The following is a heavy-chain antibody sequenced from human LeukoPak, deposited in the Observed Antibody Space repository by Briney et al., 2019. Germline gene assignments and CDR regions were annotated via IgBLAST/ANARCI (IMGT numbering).Heavy chain of an antibody. J-gene: IGHJ4*02. V-gene: IGHV3-7*03. CDR2: IKQDGSER. Sequence: GGSLRLSCAASGFTFSIYWMSWVLQAPGKGLEWVANIKQDGSERYYVDSVKGRFTLSRDNAKNSLYLQMNSLRAEDTAVYYCARDRWSYDPQGGFDCWGQGTLVTVSS. D-gene: IGHD3-22*01. CDR1: GFTFSIYW. CDR3: ARDRWSYDPQGGFDC.